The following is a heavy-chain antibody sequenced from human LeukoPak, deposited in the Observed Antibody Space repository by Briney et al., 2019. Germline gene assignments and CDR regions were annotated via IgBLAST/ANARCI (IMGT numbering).Heavy chain of an antibody. CDR3: ARIGWDYGDYRPYYYYYYGMDV. J-gene: IGHJ6*02. V-gene: IGHV3-7*01. CDR2: TKQDGSEK. D-gene: IGHD4-17*01. CDR1: GFTFSSYW. Sequence: GGFLRLSCAASGFTFSSYWMSWVRQAPGKGLEWVANTKQDGSEKYYVDSVKGRFTISRDNAKNSLYLQMNSLRAEDTAVYYCARIGWDYGDYRPYYYYYYGMDVWGQGTTVTVTS.